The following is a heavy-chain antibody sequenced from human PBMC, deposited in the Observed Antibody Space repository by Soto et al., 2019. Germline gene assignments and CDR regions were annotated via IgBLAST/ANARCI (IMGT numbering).Heavy chain of an antibody. J-gene: IGHJ4*02. CDR2: INPSGGST. D-gene: IGHD6-19*01. CDR3: ARVALAGTASD. V-gene: IGHV1-46*03. CDR1: EYTFTSYY. Sequence: QVQLVQSGAEVKKPGASVKVSCKASEYTFTSYYMHWVRQAPGQGLEWMGIINPSGGSTSYAQKFQGRVTMTRDTSTSTDYMELSSLRSEETAVYYCARVALAGTASDWGQGTLVTVSS.